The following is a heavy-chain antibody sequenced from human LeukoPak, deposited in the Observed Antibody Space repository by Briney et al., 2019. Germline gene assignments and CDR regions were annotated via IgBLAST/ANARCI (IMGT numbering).Heavy chain of an antibody. V-gene: IGHV3-7*01. D-gene: IGHD1-26*01. CDR2: IEQDGSQK. CDR3: ARNSGSNPFDY. CDR1: GFTFSSYW. J-gene: IGHJ4*02. Sequence: GGSLRLSCAASGFTFSSYWLGWVRQAPEKGLEWVASIEQDGSQKYYVDSVRGRFTISRDNAKNSVYLQTNSLRVEDTVVYYCARNSGSNPFDYWGQGTLVTVSS.